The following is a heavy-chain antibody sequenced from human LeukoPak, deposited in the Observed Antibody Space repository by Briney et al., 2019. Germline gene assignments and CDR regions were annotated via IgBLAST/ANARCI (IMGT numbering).Heavy chain of an antibody. Sequence: GGSLRLSCAASGFTFSSYAMSWVRQAPGKGLEWVSAISGSGGSTYYADSVKGRFTISRDNSKNTLYLQMNSLRAEGTAVYYCAPQPKTTVTNFDYWGQGTLVTVSS. CDR3: APQPKTTVTNFDY. D-gene: IGHD4-17*01. J-gene: IGHJ4*02. CDR2: ISGSGGST. V-gene: IGHV3-23*01. CDR1: GFTFSSYA.